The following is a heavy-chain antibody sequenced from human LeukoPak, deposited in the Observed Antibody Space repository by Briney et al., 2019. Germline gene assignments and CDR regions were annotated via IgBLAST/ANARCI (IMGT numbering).Heavy chain of an antibody. D-gene: IGHD3-10*01. J-gene: IGHJ6*03. CDR2: IHHSGSI. V-gene: IGHV4-38-2*02. CDR3: ARVTENYGSGRRHDYYYYYMDV. Sequence: SETLSLTCTVSGYSISSGSYWGWIRQPPGKGLEWIGSIHHSGSIYNNPSLKSRVTISVDTSKNQFSLKLSSVTAADTAAYYWARVTENYGSGRRHDYYYYYMDVWGKGTTVTISS. CDR1: GYSISSGSY.